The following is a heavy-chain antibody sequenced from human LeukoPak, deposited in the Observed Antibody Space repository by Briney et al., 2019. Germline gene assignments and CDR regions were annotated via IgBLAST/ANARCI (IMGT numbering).Heavy chain of an antibody. CDR1: GFTFSSYS. D-gene: IGHD6-19*01. J-gene: IGHJ4*02. CDR2: ISSSSSYI. CDR3: ARLDMGIAVATSDY. Sequence: GGSLRLSCAASGFTFSSYSMNWVRQAPGKGLEWVSSISSSSSYIYYADSVKGRFTISRDNAKNSLYLQMNSLRAEDTAVYYCARLDMGIAVATSDYWGQGTLVTVYS. V-gene: IGHV3-21*01.